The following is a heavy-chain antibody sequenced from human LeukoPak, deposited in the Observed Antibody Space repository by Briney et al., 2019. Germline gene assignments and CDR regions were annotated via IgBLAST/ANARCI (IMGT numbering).Heavy chain of an antibody. Sequence: GGSLRLSCAASGFTFSSYAMHWVRQAPGKGLEWVAVISYDGSNKYCADSVKGRFTISRDNSKNTLYLQMNSLRAEDTAVYYCARDLVAPAPDYDAFDIWGQGTTVTVSS. CDR1: GFTFSSYA. J-gene: IGHJ3*02. CDR2: ISYDGSNK. D-gene: IGHD5-12*01. CDR3: ARDLVAPAPDYDAFDI. V-gene: IGHV3-30-3*01.